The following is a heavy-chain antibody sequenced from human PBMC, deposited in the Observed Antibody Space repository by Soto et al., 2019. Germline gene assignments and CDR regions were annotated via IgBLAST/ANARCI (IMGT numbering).Heavy chain of an antibody. V-gene: IGHV1-8*01. Sequence: ASVKVSCKASGYTFTSYDINWVRQATGQGLEWMGWMNPNSGNTGYAQKFQGRVTMTRNTSISTAYMELSSLRSEDTAVYYCARADYAFWSGYYHNWFDPWGQGTLVTVSS. J-gene: IGHJ5*02. CDR2: MNPNSGNT. CDR1: GYTFTSYD. D-gene: IGHD3-3*01. CDR3: ARADYAFWSGYYHNWFDP.